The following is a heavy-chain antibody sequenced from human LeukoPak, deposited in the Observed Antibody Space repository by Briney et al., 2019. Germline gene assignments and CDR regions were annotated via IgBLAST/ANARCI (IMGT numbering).Heavy chain of an antibody. V-gene: IGHV3-74*01. CDR1: GFTFSSYW. J-gene: IGHJ6*03. CDR2: INSDGSST. D-gene: IGHD3-10*01. Sequence: GGSLRLSCAASGFTFSSYWMHWVRQAPGKGLVWVSRINSDGSSTSYADSVKGRFTISRDNAKNTLYLQMNSLRAEDTAVYYCARVDLLWFGELLGFSYYYYYMDVWGKGTTVTISS. CDR3: ARVDLLWFGELLGFSYYYYYMDV.